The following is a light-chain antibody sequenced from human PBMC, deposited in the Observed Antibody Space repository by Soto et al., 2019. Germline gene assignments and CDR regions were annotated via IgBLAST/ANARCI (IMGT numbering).Light chain of an antibody. J-gene: IGLJ1*01. CDR3: YSYTSSSTYV. CDR2: DVI. V-gene: IGLV2-14*01. CDR1: GSDVGAYNY. Sequence: QSVLTQPASVSGSPGQSITISCSGTGSDVGAYNYVSWYQQHPANAPKLMIYDVINRPSGVSDRFSGSKSGNTASLTISGLQAEDEADYYCYSYTSSSTYVFGSGTKVTVL.